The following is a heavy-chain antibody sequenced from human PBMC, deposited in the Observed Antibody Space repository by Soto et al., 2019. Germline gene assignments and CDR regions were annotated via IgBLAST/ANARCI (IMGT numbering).Heavy chain of an antibody. D-gene: IGHD2-2*01. V-gene: IGHV3-30*18. J-gene: IGHJ6*02. CDR1: GFTFSSYG. CDR3: AKERRSVVVPAAMGGYYYYYGMDV. CDR2: ISYDGSNK. Sequence: GGSLRLSCAASGFTFSSYGMHWVRQAPGKGLEWVAVISYDGSNKYYADSVKGRFTISRDNSKNTLYLQMNSLRAEDTAVYYCAKERRSVVVPAAMGGYYYYYGMDVWGQGT.